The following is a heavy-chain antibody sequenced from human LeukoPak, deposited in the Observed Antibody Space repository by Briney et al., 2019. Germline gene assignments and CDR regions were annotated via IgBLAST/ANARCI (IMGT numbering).Heavy chain of an antibody. V-gene: IGHV3-7*03. CDR2: IKQDGSEK. CDR1: GFTFSSYW. D-gene: IGHD1-26*01. Sequence: GGSLRLSCAASGFTFSSYWMSWVRQAPGKGLEWVANIKQDGSEKYYVDSVKGRFTISRGNAKNSLYLQMNSLRAEDTAVYYCARVEWELPGPFDYWGQGTLVTVSS. CDR3: ARVEWELPGPFDY. J-gene: IGHJ4*02.